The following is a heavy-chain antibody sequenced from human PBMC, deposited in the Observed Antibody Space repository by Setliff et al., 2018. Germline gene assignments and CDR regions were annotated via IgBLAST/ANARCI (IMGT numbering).Heavy chain of an antibody. Sequence: GGSLRLSCAASGFTFSTYWMSWVRQAPGKGLEWVANIKQDGSEKYYVDSVKGRFSISRDNAKNSLYLQMNSLRAEDTAVYYCARDSSSWYDFDYWGQGTLVTVSS. J-gene: IGHJ4*02. CDR1: GFTFSTYW. V-gene: IGHV3-7*01. CDR3: ARDSSSWYDFDY. D-gene: IGHD6-13*01. CDR2: IKQDGSEK.